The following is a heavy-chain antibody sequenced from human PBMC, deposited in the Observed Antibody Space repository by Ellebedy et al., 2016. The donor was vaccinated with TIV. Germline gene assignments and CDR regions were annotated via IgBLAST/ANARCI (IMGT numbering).Heavy chain of an antibody. V-gene: IGHV5-51*01. D-gene: IGHD3-22*01. CDR1: GYSFTSYW. CDR2: IYPGDSDT. Sequence: GESLKISCKVSGYSFTSYWIAWVRQVPGKGLEWMGIIYPGDSDTRYSPSFQGHVTISADKSSGTAYLQWYSLKASDTAIYYCARPFEDGGYSRFDPWGQGTLVTVSS. J-gene: IGHJ5*02. CDR3: ARPFEDGGYSRFDP.